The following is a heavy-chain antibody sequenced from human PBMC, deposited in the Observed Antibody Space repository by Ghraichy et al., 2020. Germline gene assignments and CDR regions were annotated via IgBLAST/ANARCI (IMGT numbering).Heavy chain of an antibody. J-gene: IGHJ6*02. CDR2: INHSGST. Sequence: SETLSLTCAVYGGSFSGYYWSWIRQPPGKGLEWIGEINHSGSTNYNPSLKSRVTISVDTSKNQFSLKLSSVTAADTAVYYCARVFYYYYGMDVWGQGTTVTVSS. CDR1: GGSFSGYY. V-gene: IGHV4-34*01. CDR3: ARVFYYYYGMDV.